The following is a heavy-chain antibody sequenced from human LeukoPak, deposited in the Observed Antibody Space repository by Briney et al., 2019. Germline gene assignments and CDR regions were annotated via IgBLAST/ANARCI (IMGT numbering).Heavy chain of an antibody. CDR2: ISGSGGSI. V-gene: IGHV3-23*01. CDR3: AKSPCSGGSCYSC. J-gene: IGHJ4*02. D-gene: IGHD2-15*01. Sequence: GGSLRLSCAASGLTFSSYAMSWVRQAPGKGLEWVSAISGSGGSIYYADSVKGRFTISRDNSKNTLYLQMNSLRAEDTAVYYCAKSPCSGGSCYSCWGQGTLVTVSS. CDR1: GLTFSSYA.